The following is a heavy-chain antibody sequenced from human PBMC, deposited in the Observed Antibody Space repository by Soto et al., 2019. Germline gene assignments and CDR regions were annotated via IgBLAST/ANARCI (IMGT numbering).Heavy chain of an antibody. CDR3: ARDLAHSHPYYFDY. V-gene: IGHV4-59*01. CDR1: GGSISSYY. Sequence: SETLSLTCTVSGGSISSYYWSWIRQPPGKGLEWIGYIYYSGSTNYNPSLKSRVTISVDTSKNQFSLKLSSVAAADTAVYYCARDLAHSHPYYFDYWGQGTLLTV. CDR2: IYYSGST. J-gene: IGHJ4*02. D-gene: IGHD4-4*01.